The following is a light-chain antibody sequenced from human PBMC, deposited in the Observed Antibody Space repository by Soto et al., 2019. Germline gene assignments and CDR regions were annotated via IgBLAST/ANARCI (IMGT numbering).Light chain of an antibody. J-gene: IGKJ4*01. CDR1: QGISSN. CDR3: QQLNSYPLS. V-gene: IGKV1-9*01. Sequence: DIQLTQSPSFLSASVGARVTITCRASQGISSNLAWYQQKAGKAPKLLIFAASTLQSGVPSRFSGGGSGTEFTLTISSLQPEDFATYHCQQLNSYPLSFGGGTKVEIK. CDR2: AAS.